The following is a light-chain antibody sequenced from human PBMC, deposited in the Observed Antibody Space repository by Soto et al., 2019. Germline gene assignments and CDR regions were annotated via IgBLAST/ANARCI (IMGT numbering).Light chain of an antibody. CDR3: NSYAGSDNYVL. CDR2: GNM. J-gene: IGLJ3*02. Sequence: QSVLTQPPSVSGAPGQRVTIYCTGTSSNIGAGYPVHWYQQLPGTAPKLLIFGNMNRPSGVPDRFSGSRSGLAITGLQAEDEADSYCNSYAGSDNYVLFGGGTKVTVL. V-gene: IGLV1-40*01. CDR1: SSNIGAGYP.